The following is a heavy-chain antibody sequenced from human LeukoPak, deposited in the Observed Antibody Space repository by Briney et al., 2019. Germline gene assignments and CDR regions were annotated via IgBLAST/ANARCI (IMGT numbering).Heavy chain of an antibody. Sequence: GGSLRLSCAASGFTFSSYEMNWVRQAPGKGLEWVSYISSSGSTIYYADSVKGRFTISRVNAKNSLYLQMNSLRAEDTAVYYCARDFITMVRGFDYWGQGTLVIVSS. J-gene: IGHJ4*02. V-gene: IGHV3-48*03. CDR3: ARDFITMVRGFDY. CDR1: GFTFSSYE. D-gene: IGHD3-10*01. CDR2: ISSSGSTI.